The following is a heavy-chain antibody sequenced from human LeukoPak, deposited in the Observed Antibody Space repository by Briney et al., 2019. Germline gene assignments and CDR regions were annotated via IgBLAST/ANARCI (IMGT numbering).Heavy chain of an antibody. CDR3: AICLGWRGQQLDFYI. Sequence: ASVKVSCKASGYTFTSYGITWVRQAPGQGLEWMGWISAYNGNTHFAQKVQGRVTMTTDTSTSTAYMELRSLRFDDTAVYYCAICLGWRGQQLDFYIGGQGTMVTVSS. V-gene: IGHV1-18*01. J-gene: IGHJ3*02. CDR1: GYTFTSYG. D-gene: IGHD6-13*01. CDR2: ISAYNGNT.